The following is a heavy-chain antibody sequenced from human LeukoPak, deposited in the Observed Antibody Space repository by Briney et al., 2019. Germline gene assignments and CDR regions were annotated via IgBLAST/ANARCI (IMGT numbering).Heavy chain of an antibody. CDR2: INPNSGGT. Sequence: ASVKVSCKASGYSFTGYYMHWVRQAPGQGLEWTGWINPNSGGTNYAQKFQGRVTMTRDTSISTAYMELSRLRSDDTAVYYCARHGDSYDSPYDYWGQGTLVTVSS. CDR3: ARHGDSYDSPYDY. CDR1: GYSFTGYY. D-gene: IGHD5-12*01. J-gene: IGHJ4*02. V-gene: IGHV1-2*02.